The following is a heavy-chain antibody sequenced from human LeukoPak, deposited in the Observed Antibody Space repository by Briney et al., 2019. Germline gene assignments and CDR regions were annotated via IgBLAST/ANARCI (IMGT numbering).Heavy chain of an antibody. CDR1: GYSISSGYY. Sequence: SETLSLTCTVSGYSISSGYYWGWIRQPPRKGLEWIASIYYSGSTYYNPSLKSRVTISVDTSKNQFSLKLSSVTAADTAVYYCARHKYSSGWPPEGAFVWGQGTMVTVSS. CDR2: IYYSGST. J-gene: IGHJ3*01. D-gene: IGHD6-19*01. V-gene: IGHV4-38-2*02. CDR3: ARHKYSSGWPPEGAFV.